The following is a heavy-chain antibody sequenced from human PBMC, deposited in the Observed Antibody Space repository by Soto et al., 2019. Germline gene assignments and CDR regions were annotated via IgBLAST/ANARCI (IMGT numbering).Heavy chain of an antibody. CDR2: ISGSGDST. D-gene: IGHD1-26*01. Sequence: EVQLLESGGGLVQPGGSLRLSCAASGLTFSSYAMRWVRQAPVKGLEWVSAISGSGDSTYYADSVKGRFTISRDNSKNTLYLQMNSLRAEDTAVYYWARRGSGSYYDYWGQGTLVTVSS. CDR3: ARRGSGSYYDY. J-gene: IGHJ4*02. CDR1: GLTFSSYA. V-gene: IGHV3-23*01.